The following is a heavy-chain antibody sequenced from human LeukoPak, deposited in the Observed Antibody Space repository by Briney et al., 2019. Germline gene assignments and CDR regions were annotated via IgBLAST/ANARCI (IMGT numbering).Heavy chain of an antibody. J-gene: IGHJ4*02. CDR1: GFIFGSHT. CDR3: ARESGYFFDY. D-gene: IGHD3-3*01. Sequence: GGSLRLSCAASGFIFGSHTINWVRQAPGKGLEWVSVIYSGGSTYYADSVKGRFTISRDNSKNTLYLQMNSLRAEDTAVYYCARESGYFFDYWGQGTLVTVSS. V-gene: IGHV3-53*01. CDR2: IYSGGST.